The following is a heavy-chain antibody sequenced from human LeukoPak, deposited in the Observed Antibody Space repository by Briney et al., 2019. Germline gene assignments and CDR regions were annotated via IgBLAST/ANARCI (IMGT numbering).Heavy chain of an antibody. V-gene: IGHV3-48*03. CDR3: ARETIAAAGTGNYYYYGMDV. CDR2: ISSSGSTI. J-gene: IGHJ6*02. D-gene: IGHD6-13*01. Sequence: GGSLSLPCAASGFTFSSYEMNWLRQAPGTGMEWVSYISSSGSTIYYADSVKGRFTISRDNAKNSLYLQMNSLRAEDTAVYYCARETIAAAGTGNYYYYGMDVWGQGTTVTVSS. CDR1: GFTFSSYE.